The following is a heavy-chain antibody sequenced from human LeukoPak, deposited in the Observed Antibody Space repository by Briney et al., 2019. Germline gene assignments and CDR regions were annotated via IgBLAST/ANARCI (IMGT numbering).Heavy chain of an antibody. CDR3: ARAAVNLHPNHYYYMDV. CDR2: MNPYNGNT. Sequence: ASVKVSCKASGYTFTSYDINWVRRATGQGLEWMGWMNPYNGNTGYAQKFEGRVIMTRDTSISTAYLELSSLASEDTAVYYCARAAVNLHPNHYYYMDVWGKGITVTVSS. V-gene: IGHV1-8*01. J-gene: IGHJ6*03. CDR1: GYTFTSYD.